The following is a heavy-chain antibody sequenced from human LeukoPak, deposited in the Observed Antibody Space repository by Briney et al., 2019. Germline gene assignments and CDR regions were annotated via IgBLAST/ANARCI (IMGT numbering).Heavy chain of an antibody. V-gene: IGHV1-46*01. J-gene: IGHJ2*01. CDR3: ARADWYFDL. CDR1: GYTFTSYY. CDR2: INPTGGST. Sequence: ASVKVSCKASGYTFTSYYMHWVRLAPGQGLEWMGLINPTGGSTGYAQKFQGRVTMTRDMSTSTVYMELSSLRSEDTAVYYCARADWYFDLWGRGTLVTVSS.